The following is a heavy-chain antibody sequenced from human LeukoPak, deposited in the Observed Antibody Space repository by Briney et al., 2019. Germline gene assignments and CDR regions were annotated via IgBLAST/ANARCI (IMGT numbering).Heavy chain of an antibody. CDR1: GFTFSGYW. Sequence: GGSLRLSCAASGFTFSGYWMSWVRQAPGKGLEWVANIKQDGSEKYYVDSVKGRFTISRDNAKNSLYLQMNSLRAEDTAVYYCARGWYYGSGSRYYFDYWGQGTLVTVSS. J-gene: IGHJ4*02. D-gene: IGHD3-10*01. V-gene: IGHV3-7*03. CDR2: IKQDGSEK. CDR3: ARGWYYGSGSRYYFDY.